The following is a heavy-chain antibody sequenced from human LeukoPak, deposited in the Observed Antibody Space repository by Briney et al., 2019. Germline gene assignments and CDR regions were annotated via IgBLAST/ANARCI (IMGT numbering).Heavy chain of an antibody. CDR3: ARDSSYYGMDV. J-gene: IGHJ6*02. Sequence: SETLSLTCTVSGGSISSYYWSWIRQPPGKGLEWIGYIYYSGSTNYNPSLKSRVTISVDTSKNQFSLKLSSVTAADTAVYYCARDSSYYGMDVRGQGTTVTVSS. CDR2: IYYSGST. V-gene: IGHV4-59*01. CDR1: GGSISSYY.